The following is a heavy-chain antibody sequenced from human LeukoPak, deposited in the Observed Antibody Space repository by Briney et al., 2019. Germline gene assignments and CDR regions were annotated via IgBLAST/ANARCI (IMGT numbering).Heavy chain of an antibody. CDR2: IYYSGST. CDR3: ASANYYYYYYMDV. V-gene: IGHV4-59*01. J-gene: IGHJ6*03. CDR1: GGSISSYY. Sequence: TSETLSLTCTVSGGSISSYYWSWIRQPPGKGLEWIGYIYYSGSTNYNPSLKSRVTISVDTSKNQFSLKLSSVTAADTAVYYCASANYYYYYYMDVWGKGTTVTVSS.